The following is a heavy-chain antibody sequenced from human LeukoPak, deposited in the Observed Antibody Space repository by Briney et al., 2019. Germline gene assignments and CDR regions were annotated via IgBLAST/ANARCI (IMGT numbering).Heavy chain of an antibody. Sequence: SDTLSLTCSVYGGSFSGYYWSWIRQPPGKGLEWIGEINHSGSTNYNPSLKSRVTISVDTSKNQFSLKLSSVTAADTAVYYCARAASGSYLYYYYYMDVWGKGTTVTVSS. J-gene: IGHJ6*03. D-gene: IGHD1-26*01. V-gene: IGHV4-34*01. CDR3: ARAASGSYLYYYYYMDV. CDR2: INHSGST. CDR1: GGSFSGYY.